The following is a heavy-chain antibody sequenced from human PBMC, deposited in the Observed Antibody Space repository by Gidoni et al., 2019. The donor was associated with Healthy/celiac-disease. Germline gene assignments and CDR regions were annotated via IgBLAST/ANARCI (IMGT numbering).Heavy chain of an antibody. CDR3: ARDDYGDYGLYHYYGMDV. CDR1: GFTFSSYG. D-gene: IGHD4-17*01. V-gene: IGHV3-33*01. CDR2: IWYDGSNK. Sequence: QVQLVESGGGVVQPGRSLRLSCAASGFTFSSYGMHWVRQAPGKGLEGVAVIWYDGSNKYYADSVKGRFTISRDNSKNTLYLQMNSLRAEDTAVYYCARDDYGDYGLYHYYGMDVWGQGTTVTVSS. J-gene: IGHJ6*02.